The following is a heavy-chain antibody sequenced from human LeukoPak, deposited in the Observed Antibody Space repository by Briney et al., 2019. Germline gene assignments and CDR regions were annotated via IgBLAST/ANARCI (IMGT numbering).Heavy chain of an antibody. Sequence: PGGSLRLSCAASGFTFSSYGMHWVRQAPGKGLEWVAVIWYDGSNKHHADSVKGRFTISRDNSKNTLYLQMNSLRAEDTAVYYYARIPMDSGYCSSTSCPIHYYGMDVWGQGTTVTVSS. CDR1: GFTFSSYG. CDR2: IWYDGSNK. V-gene: IGHV3-33*01. J-gene: IGHJ6*02. D-gene: IGHD2-2*01. CDR3: ARIPMDSGYCSSTSCPIHYYGMDV.